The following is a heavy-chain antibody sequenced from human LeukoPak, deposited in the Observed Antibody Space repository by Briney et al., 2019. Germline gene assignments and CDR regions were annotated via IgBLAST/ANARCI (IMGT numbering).Heavy chain of an antibody. J-gene: IGHJ5*02. CDR1: GYTFTSYY. D-gene: IGHD3-10*01. CDR2: INPSGGST. Sequence: GASVKVSCKASGYTFTSYYMHWVRQAPGQGLEWMGIINPSGGSTSYAQKFQGRVTMTRDMSTSTVYMELSSLRSEDTAVYYCARVRRRYYYGSGSYTSFDPWGQGTLVTVSS. CDR3: ARVRRRYYYGSGSYTSFDP. V-gene: IGHV1-46*01.